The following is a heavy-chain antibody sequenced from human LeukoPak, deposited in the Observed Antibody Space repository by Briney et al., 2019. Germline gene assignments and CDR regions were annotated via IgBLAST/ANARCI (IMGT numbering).Heavy chain of an antibody. CDR3: ARVSFSGGYTYGYEDY. D-gene: IGHD5-18*01. Sequence: ASVKVSCKASGYTFTSYYMHWARQAPGQGLEWMGWFNTYTGNTNYAQKLQGRVTVTTDTSTGTAYMELRSLRSDDTAVYYCARVSFSGGYTYGYEDYWGQGTLVTVSS. CDR2: FNTYTGNT. V-gene: IGHV1-18*04. CDR1: GYTFTSYY. J-gene: IGHJ4*02.